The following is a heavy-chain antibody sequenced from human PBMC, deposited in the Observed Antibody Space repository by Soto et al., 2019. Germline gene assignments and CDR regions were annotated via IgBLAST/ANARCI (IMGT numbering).Heavy chain of an antibody. J-gene: IGHJ4*02. CDR1: GYTFTSYD. D-gene: IGHD4-17*01. CDR3: ARVHGDYGDYVKSLDY. CDR2: MNPNSGNT. Sequence: QVQLVQSGAEVKKPGASVKVSCKASGYTFTSYDINWVRQATGQGREWMGWMNPNSGNTGYAQKFQGRVTMTRNTSISTAYMERSSLRSEDTAVYYCARVHGDYGDYVKSLDYWGQGTLVTVSS. V-gene: IGHV1-8*01.